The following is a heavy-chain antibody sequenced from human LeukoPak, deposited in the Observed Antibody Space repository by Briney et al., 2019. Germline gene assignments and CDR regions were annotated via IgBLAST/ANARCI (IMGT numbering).Heavy chain of an antibody. Sequence: GGSLRLSCAASGFTFSSYGMHWVRQAPGKGLEWVAFIRYDGSNRYYADSVKGRFTISRDNSKNTLYLQMNSLRAEDTAVYYCASHFTDILTGYYTPHFDYWGQGTLVTVSS. CDR1: GFTFSSYG. D-gene: IGHD3-9*01. V-gene: IGHV3-30*02. CDR2: IRYDGSNR. J-gene: IGHJ4*02. CDR3: ASHFTDILTGYYTPHFDY.